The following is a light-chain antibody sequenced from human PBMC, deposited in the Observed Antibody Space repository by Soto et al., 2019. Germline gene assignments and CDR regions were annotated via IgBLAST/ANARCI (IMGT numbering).Light chain of an antibody. J-gene: IGKJ2*01. Sequence: DMEMTQSPSSLSASVGDRVTITCRARQSIGNFLHWYQQQPGKAPRLLIYATSSLQSGVPSRFSGSGSGTDFTLTISSLQPEDFANYYCQQSYSTPYTFGQGTKLEI. CDR1: QSIGNF. V-gene: IGKV1-39*01. CDR2: ATS. CDR3: QQSYSTPYT.